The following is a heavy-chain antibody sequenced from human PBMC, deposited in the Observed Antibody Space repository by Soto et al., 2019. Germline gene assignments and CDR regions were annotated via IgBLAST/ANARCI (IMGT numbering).Heavy chain of an antibody. J-gene: IGHJ3*02. Sequence: EVQLVESGGGLVQPGGSLRLSCAASGFTFSSYWMSWVRQAQGKGLEWVANIKQDGSEKYYVDSVKGRFTISRDNAKNSLYLQMNSLRAEDTAVYYCARQGAADAFDIWGQGTMVTVSS. CDR2: IKQDGSEK. CDR3: ARQGAADAFDI. D-gene: IGHD3-16*01. V-gene: IGHV3-7*01. CDR1: GFTFSSYW.